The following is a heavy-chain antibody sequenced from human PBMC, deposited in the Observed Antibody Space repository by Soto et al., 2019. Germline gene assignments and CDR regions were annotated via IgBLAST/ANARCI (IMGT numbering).Heavy chain of an antibody. V-gene: IGHV4-4*02. J-gene: IGHJ1*01. Sequence: SETLSLTCAVSGGSISGSNWWSWVRQTPEKGLEWIGEIFHSGSTNYNPSLKSRVTISVDKSNKQFSLKLSSVTAADTAVYFCARLAYSGYLQTWGQGSLVTVSS. CDR3: ARLAYSGYLQT. D-gene: IGHD1-26*01. CDR2: IFHSGST. CDR1: GGSISGSNW.